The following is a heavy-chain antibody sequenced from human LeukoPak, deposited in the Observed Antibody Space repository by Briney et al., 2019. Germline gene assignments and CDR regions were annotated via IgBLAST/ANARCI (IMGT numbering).Heavy chain of an antibody. V-gene: IGHV1-69*04. CDR1: GGIFSSYA. CDR2: LIPILGIA. J-gene: IGHJ4*02. CDR3: VGITMVRGVLTAYFDY. D-gene: IGHD3-10*01. Sequence: ASVKVSCKASGGIFSSYAISWVRQAPGQGLEWMGRLIPILGIANYAQKFQGRVTITADKSTSTAYMELSSLRSEDTAVYYCVGITMVRGVLTAYFDYWGQGTLVTVSS.